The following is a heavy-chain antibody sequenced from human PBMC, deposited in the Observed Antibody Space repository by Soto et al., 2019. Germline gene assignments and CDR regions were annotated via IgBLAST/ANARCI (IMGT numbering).Heavy chain of an antibody. CDR1: GGSISTSTYY. Sequence: SETLSLTCTVSGGSISTSTYYWGWIRQPPGRGLEWIGTIHYSGSTFYNPSLKTRVTTSVDTSKNQFSLNLNSVTAADSAVYYCARHMRNDVMDAFDIWGQGTMVTVSS. J-gene: IGHJ3*02. CDR3: ARHMRNDVMDAFDI. D-gene: IGHD1-1*01. CDR2: IHYSGST. V-gene: IGHV4-39*01.